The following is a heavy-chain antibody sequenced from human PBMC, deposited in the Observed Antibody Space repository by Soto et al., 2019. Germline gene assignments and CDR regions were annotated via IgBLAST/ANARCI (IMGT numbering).Heavy chain of an antibody. CDR3: ARDRECSGGTCYNYFDY. Sequence: PSETQSLTCTVSGGSISSGGYYWSWIRQHPGKGLEWIGYIYYSGSTYYNPSLKSRVTISVDTSKNQFSLKLSSVTAADTAVYYCARDRECSGGTCYNYFDYWGQGTLVTVSS. CDR2: IYYSGST. D-gene: IGHD2-15*01. V-gene: IGHV4-31*03. CDR1: GGSISSGGYY. J-gene: IGHJ4*02.